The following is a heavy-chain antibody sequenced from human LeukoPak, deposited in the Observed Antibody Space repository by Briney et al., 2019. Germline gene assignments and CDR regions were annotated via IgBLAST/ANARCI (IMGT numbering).Heavy chain of an antibody. CDR1: GFTFSSYG. CDR3: AKDFALRYSYGTGFDY. Sequence: PGGSLRLSCAASGFTFSSYGMSWVRQAPGKGLEWVSAISGSGGSTYYADSVKGRFTISRDNSKNTLYLQMNSLRAEDTAVYYCAKDFALRYSYGTGFDYWGQGTLVTVSS. J-gene: IGHJ4*02. D-gene: IGHD5-18*01. CDR2: ISGSGGST. V-gene: IGHV3-23*01.